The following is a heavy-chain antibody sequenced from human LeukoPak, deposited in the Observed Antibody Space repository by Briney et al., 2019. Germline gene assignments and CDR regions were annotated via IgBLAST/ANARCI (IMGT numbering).Heavy chain of an antibody. D-gene: IGHD6-13*01. V-gene: IGHV3-66*01. CDR3: ARENWYSSSWYGGDYYYYYYMDV. CDR2: INSGGST. Sequence: PGGSLRLSCAASGLTVSSNYMSWVRQAPGKGLEWVSVINSGGSTYYADSVKGRFTISRDNSKNTLYLQMNSLRAEDTAVYYCARENWYSSSWYGGDYYYYYYMDVWGKGTTVTISS. CDR1: GLTVSSNY. J-gene: IGHJ6*03.